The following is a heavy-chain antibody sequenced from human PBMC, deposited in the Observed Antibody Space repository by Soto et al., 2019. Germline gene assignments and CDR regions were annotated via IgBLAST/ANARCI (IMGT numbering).Heavy chain of an antibody. J-gene: IGHJ5*02. Sequence: GGSLRLSCAASGFTFSSYGMHWVRQAPGKGLEWVAVISYDGSNKYYADSVKGRFTISRDNSKNTLYLQMNSLRAEDTAVYYCAKDREYSSSPNWFDPWGQGTLVTVSS. CDR2: ISYDGSNK. CDR3: AKDREYSSSPNWFDP. CDR1: GFTFSSYG. V-gene: IGHV3-30*18. D-gene: IGHD6-6*01.